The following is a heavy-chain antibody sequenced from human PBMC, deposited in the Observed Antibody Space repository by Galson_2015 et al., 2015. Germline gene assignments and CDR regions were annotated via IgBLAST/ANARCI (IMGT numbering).Heavy chain of an antibody. CDR1: GFTFSTYE. V-gene: IGHV3-48*03. J-gene: IGHJ4*02. D-gene: IGHD5-18*01. CDR2: ISSSGSTI. CDR3: ARVRAYTYGIDCDY. Sequence: SLRVSCAASGFTFSTYEMTWVRRAPGKGLEWVSYISSSGSTIYYADSVKGRFTISRDNAKNSVYLQMNSLRAEDTAVYYCARVRAYTYGIDCDYWGQGTLVTVSS.